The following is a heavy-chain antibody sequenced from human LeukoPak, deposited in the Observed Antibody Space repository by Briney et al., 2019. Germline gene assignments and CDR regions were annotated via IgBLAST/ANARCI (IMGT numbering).Heavy chain of an antibody. CDR3: ARGFWTGVEY. CDR1: GFTFSTYW. V-gene: IGHV3-74*01. J-gene: IGHJ4*02. Sequence: GGSLRLSFAASGFTFSTYWMHWVRQAPGEGLVWVSRIKSDGSDTSYADSMKGRFTISRDNAKNTLYLQMNSLRAEDTAVYYCARGFWTGVEYWGQGALVTVSS. D-gene: IGHD3/OR15-3a*01. CDR2: IKSDGSDT.